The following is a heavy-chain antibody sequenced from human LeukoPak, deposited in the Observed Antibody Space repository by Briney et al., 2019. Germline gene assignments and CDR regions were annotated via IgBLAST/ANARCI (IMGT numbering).Heavy chain of an antibody. D-gene: IGHD4-17*01. V-gene: IGHV1-46*01. CDR3: AISTVTKTGDFDY. CDR1: GYTFTSYY. J-gene: IGHJ4*02. CDR2: INPSGGST. Sequence: ASVKVSCKASGYTFTSYYMHWVRQAPGQGLEWMGIINPSGGSTSYAQKFQGRVTMTRDTSTSTVYMGLSSLRSEDTAVYYCAISTVTKTGDFDYWGQGTLVTVSS.